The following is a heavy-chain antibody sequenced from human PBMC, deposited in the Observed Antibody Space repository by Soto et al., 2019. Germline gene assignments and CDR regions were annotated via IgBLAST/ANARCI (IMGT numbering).Heavy chain of an antibody. CDR2: ISGSDDST. Sequence: EVQLLESGGGLVQPGESLRLSCAASGFTFSSYAMSWVRQAPGKGLEWVSVISGSDDSTYYADSVKGRFTISRDNSKNTLYLQMNSLRAGDTAVYSCAKRSSSSTFDYWGQGTLVSVSS. CDR3: AKRSSSSTFDY. V-gene: IGHV3-23*01. J-gene: IGHJ4*02. CDR1: GFTFSSYA. D-gene: IGHD6-6*01.